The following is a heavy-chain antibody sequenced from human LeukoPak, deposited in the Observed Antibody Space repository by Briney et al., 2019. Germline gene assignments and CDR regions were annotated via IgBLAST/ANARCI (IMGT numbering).Heavy chain of an antibody. Sequence: SETLSLTCTVSGGSISPYYWTWIRQPPGKGLEWIGYIYYSGSTNYNPSLKSRVTISVDTSKNQFSLKLSSVTAADTAVYYCARAVYDSSGYYLRYWGQGTLVTVSS. CDR2: IYYSGST. D-gene: IGHD3-22*01. V-gene: IGHV4-59*01. J-gene: IGHJ4*02. CDR3: ARAVYDSSGYYLRY. CDR1: GGSISPYY.